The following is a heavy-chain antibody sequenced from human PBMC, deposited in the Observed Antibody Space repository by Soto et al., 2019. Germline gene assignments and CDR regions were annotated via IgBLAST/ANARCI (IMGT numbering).Heavy chain of an antibody. V-gene: IGHV4-30-2*01. J-gene: IGHJ5*02. Sequence: PSETLSLTCPVSVGSISSGGYSWSWIRQPPGKGLEWIGYICHSGSTYYNPSLKSRVTISVDRSKNQFSLKLSSVTAADTAVYYCVRGPFGYSSSWLNWFDPWGQGTLVTVSS. D-gene: IGHD6-13*01. CDR1: VGSISSGGYS. CDR2: ICHSGST. CDR3: VRGPFGYSSSWLNWFDP.